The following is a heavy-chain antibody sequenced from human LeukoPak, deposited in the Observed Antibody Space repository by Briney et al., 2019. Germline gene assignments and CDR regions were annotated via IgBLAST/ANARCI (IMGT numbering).Heavy chain of an antibody. Sequence: GESLKISCKCSGYSFTSYWIGWVRQMPVRGLEWMGSIYPGDSDTKYNPSFQGQVTISVDKSTNTAYLQWTSLKASDTAMYYCARGDVVRGVSWFDSWGQGALVTVSS. CDR3: ARGDVVRGVSWFDS. J-gene: IGHJ5*01. CDR1: GYSFTSYW. CDR2: IYPGDSDT. V-gene: IGHV5-51*01. D-gene: IGHD2-21*02.